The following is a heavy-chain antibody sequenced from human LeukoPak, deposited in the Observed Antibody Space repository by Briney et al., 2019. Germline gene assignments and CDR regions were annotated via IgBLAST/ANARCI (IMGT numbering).Heavy chain of an antibody. J-gene: IGHJ6*02. Sequence: GASVKVSCKASGGTFSSSGITWVRQAPGQGLEWMGRIIPCPDIVDYAQKFQGRVTITADKSTYTAYMDMSRLTFEDTAVYYCARERYRGTYRAYVLDVWGQGTTVTVSS. CDR1: GGTFSSSG. CDR2: IIPCPDIV. V-gene: IGHV1-69*04. CDR3: ARERYRGTYRAYVLDV. D-gene: IGHD1-26*01.